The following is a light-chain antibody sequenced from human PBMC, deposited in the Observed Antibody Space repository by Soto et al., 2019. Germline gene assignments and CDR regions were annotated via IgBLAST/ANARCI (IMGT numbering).Light chain of an antibody. Sequence: QSVLTQPPSVSGAPGQRVTISCTGRSSNIGSGFDVHWYHWVPGKAPKLLIYGNNNRPSGVPARFSGSKSGNMAFLTISGLQSEDEGLYHCSSYSSTTTLFGGGTKLTVL. J-gene: IGLJ2*01. CDR2: GNN. CDR3: SSYSSTTTL. V-gene: IGLV1-40*01. CDR1: SSNIGSGFD.